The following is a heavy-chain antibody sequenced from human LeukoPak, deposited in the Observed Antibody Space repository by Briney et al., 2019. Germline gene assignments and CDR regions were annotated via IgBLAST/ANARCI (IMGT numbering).Heavy chain of an antibody. CDR1: GFTFSSYG. D-gene: IGHD2-2*01. V-gene: IGHV3-30*03. Sequence: GGSPRLSCAASGFTFSSYGMHWVRQAPGKGLEWVAVITYDGSNKYYADSVKGRFTISRDNSKNTLYLQMKSLRAEDTAVYYCARDFYCSRTSCYAPSFGYWGQGTQVTVSS. CDR3: ARDFYCSRTSCYAPSFGY. CDR2: ITYDGSNK. J-gene: IGHJ4*02.